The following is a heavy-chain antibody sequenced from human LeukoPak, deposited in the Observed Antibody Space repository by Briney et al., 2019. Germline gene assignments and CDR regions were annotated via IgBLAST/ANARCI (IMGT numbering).Heavy chain of an antibody. Sequence: PSETLSFTCTVSGGSISSSFYYWGWIRQPPGKGLEWIGRIYYSGSPSYNPSLKSRVTFSVDMSNNQFSLKLTSVTAADTAVYYCARQLVTTGHFDYWGQGTLVTVSS. J-gene: IGHJ4*02. CDR1: GGSISSSFYY. D-gene: IGHD1-1*01. CDR3: ARQLVTTGHFDY. V-gene: IGHV4-39*01. CDR2: IYYSGSP.